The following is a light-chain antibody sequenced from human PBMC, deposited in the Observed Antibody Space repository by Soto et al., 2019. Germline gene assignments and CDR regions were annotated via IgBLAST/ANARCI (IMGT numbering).Light chain of an antibody. J-gene: IGKJ1*01. CDR2: GAS. Sequence: EIVITNCPSTLSVSPGGRATLSCRASQSISDTLAWYQQKPGQAPRLLIHGASTRATGFPARFSGSGSGTDFTLTISSLEPEDFAIYYCQQRSSWPITFGQGTKVDIK. CDR1: QSISDT. CDR3: QQRSSWPIT. V-gene: IGKV3-15*01.